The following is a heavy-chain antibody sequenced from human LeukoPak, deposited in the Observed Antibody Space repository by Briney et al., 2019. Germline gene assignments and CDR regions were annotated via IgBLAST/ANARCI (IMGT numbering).Heavy chain of an antibody. V-gene: IGHV3-30*18. J-gene: IGHJ4*02. CDR1: GFIFSSYG. CDR2: ISNDGNNK. D-gene: IGHD2-8*01. Sequence: PGGSLRLSCAASGFIFSSYGMYWVRQAPGKGLERVAVISNDGNNKEYAASVKGRFTISRDNSKNTLYLQMNSLRADDTAVYHCAKDGLMRFFDYWGQGTLVTVSS. CDR3: AKDGLMRFFDY.